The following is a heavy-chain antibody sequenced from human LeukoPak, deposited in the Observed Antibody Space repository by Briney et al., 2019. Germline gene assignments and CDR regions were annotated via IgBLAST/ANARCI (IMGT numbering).Heavy chain of an antibody. Sequence: GESLKISCKGSGYSFTSYWIGWVRQMPGKGLEWMGIIYPGGSDTRYSPSFQGQVTISADKSISTAYLQWSSLKASDTAMYYCARPPTIGYYGSGSYYDYWGQGTLVTVSS. CDR1: GYSFTSYW. CDR3: ARPPTIGYYGSGSYYDY. J-gene: IGHJ4*02. CDR2: IYPGGSDT. D-gene: IGHD3-10*01. V-gene: IGHV5-51*01.